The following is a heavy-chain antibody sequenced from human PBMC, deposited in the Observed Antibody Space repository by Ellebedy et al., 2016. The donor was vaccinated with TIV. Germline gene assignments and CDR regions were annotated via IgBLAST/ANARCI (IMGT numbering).Heavy chain of an antibody. J-gene: IGHJ4*02. D-gene: IGHD6-19*01. CDR3: ARQLRQGSSSGY. Sequence: MPSETLSLTCTVSGGSISSTAYYWGWIRQPPGKGLEWIGDIYYSGPTYHNPSLQSRVTISVDTSKNQFSLKLSSVTVADTAVYYCARQLRQGSSSGYWGQGTLVTVSS. V-gene: IGHV4-39*01. CDR1: GGSISSTAYY. CDR2: IYYSGPT.